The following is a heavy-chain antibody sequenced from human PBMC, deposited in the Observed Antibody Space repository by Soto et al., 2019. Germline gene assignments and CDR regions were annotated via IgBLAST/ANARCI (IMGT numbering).Heavy chain of an antibody. D-gene: IGHD6-6*01. CDR2: IGAYNGDT. CDR3: ARVRQLVFYFYYYMDV. Sequence: QVQLLQSGAEVRKPGASVKVSCKASGYTFTNYGITWVRQAPGQGLEWLGGIGAYNGDTHYTQRLQGRVTMTTDTSTSTAYMELRGLRSDDTAIYYCARVRQLVFYFYYYMDVWGKVTTVTVSS. CDR1: GYTFTNYG. V-gene: IGHV1-18*01. J-gene: IGHJ6*03.